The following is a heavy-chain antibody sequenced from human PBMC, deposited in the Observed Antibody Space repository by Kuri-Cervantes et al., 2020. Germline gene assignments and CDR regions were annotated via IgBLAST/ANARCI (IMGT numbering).Heavy chain of an antibody. CDR3: ARDRGVGWFDP. Sequence: GGSLRLSCAASGFTVSSNYMSWVRQAPGKGLEWVSVIYSGGSTYYADSVKGRFTISRDNAKNSLYLQMNSLRDEDTAVYYCARDRGVGWFDPWGQGTLVTVSS. V-gene: IGHV3-53*01. D-gene: IGHD1-26*01. J-gene: IGHJ5*02. CDR1: GFTVSSNY. CDR2: IYSGGST.